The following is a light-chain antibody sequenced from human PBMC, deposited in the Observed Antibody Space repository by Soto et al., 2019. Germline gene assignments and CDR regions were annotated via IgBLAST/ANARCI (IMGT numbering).Light chain of an antibody. Sequence: EIVLTKSPDTLSLSPGERSTRSCRASQCVTTYLAGYQQKPGQAPRLLIYDASNRATGIPARFSGSGSGTDFTLTISSLDPEDFAVYCWRQRINWPPRNSFGQGTRLEVK. CDR2: DAS. CDR1: QCVTTY. CDR3: RQRINWPPRNS. J-gene: IGKJ5*01. V-gene: IGKV3-11*01.